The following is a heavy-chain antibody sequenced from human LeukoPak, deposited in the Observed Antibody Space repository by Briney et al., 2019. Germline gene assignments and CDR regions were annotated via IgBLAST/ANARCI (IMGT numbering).Heavy chain of an antibody. D-gene: IGHD7-27*01. CDR1: GFTFSAYA. V-gene: IGHV3-21*01. CDR3: ASLANWGPLLDY. Sequence: PGGSLRLSCAASGFTFSAYAIEWVRQAPGKGLEWVSSINGDSSYIYYADSVKGRFTISRDNAKNSLFLLMNSLRAEDTAVYYCASLANWGPLLDYWGQGTLVTVSS. CDR2: INGDSSYI. J-gene: IGHJ4*02.